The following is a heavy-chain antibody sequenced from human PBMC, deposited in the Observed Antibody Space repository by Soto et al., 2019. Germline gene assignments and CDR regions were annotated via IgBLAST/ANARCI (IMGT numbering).Heavy chain of an antibody. CDR1: GYNFNTYW. Sequence: RGESLKISCQGFGYNFNTYWIAWVRQMPGGGLDWMGIIYPFDSETTYNPSFQGQVTLSVDKSIGTAYLQWTSLKASDTAIYFCARLLTTGGSRLCDTGVCPNMGGMDVWGQGTTVTVSS. D-gene: IGHD2-8*02. J-gene: IGHJ6*02. V-gene: IGHV5-51*01. CDR2: IYPFDSET. CDR3: ARLLTTGGSRLCDTGVCPNMGGMDV.